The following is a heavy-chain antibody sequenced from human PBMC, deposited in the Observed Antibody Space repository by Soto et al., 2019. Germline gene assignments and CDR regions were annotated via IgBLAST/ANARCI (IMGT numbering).Heavy chain of an antibody. V-gene: IGHV5-51*01. CDR2: IYPGDSDT. Sequence: GESLKISCKGSGYSFTSYWIVWVRQMPGKGLEWMGIIYPGDSDTRYSPSFQGQVTISADKSISTAYLQWSSLKASDTAMYYCARLPNSGSYYHYYYYGMDVWGQGTTVTVSS. J-gene: IGHJ6*02. CDR1: GYSFTSYW. CDR3: ARLPNSGSYYHYYYYGMDV. D-gene: IGHD1-26*01.